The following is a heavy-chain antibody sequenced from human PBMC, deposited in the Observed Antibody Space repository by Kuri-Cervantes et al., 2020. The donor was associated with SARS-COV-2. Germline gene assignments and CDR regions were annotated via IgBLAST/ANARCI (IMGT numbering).Heavy chain of an antibody. V-gene: IGHV3-30-3*01. D-gene: IGHD3-3*01. Sequence: GGSLRLSCAASGFTFSSYAMHWVRQAPGKGLEWVAVISYDGSNKYYADSVKGRFTISRDNAKNSLYLQMNSLRAEDTAVYYCARASHYDFWSGYRIAGMDVWGQGTTVTVSS. CDR3: ARASHYDFWSGYRIAGMDV. CDR2: ISYDGSNK. CDR1: GFTFSSYA. J-gene: IGHJ6*02.